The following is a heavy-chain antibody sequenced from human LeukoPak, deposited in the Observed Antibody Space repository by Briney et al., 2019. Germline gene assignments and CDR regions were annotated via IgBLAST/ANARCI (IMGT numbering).Heavy chain of an antibody. Sequence: GGSLRLSCAGSGFTFSNYWMNWVRQAPGKGLEWVADIKQDGSEKYYVDSVKGRFTISRDNAKNSLYLQMNSLRAEDTAVYYCARSALRIQLWSLGSYYFDYWGQGTLVTVSS. V-gene: IGHV3-7*01. D-gene: IGHD5-18*01. CDR1: GFTFSNYW. CDR3: ARSALRIQLWSLGSYYFDY. J-gene: IGHJ4*02. CDR2: IKQDGSEK.